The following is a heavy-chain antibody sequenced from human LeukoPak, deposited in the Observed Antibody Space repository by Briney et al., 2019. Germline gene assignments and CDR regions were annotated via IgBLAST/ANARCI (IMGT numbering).Heavy chain of an antibody. J-gene: IGHJ4*02. Sequence: GGSLRLSCAASGFTFSSYAMSWVHRAPGKGLEWVSAISGSGGSTYYADSVKGRFTISRDNSKNTLYLQMNSLRAEDTAVYYCAKVDDEIVVVITNYFDYWGQGTLVTVSS. V-gene: IGHV3-23*01. CDR3: AKVDDEIVVVITNYFDY. D-gene: IGHD3-22*01. CDR2: ISGSGGST. CDR1: GFTFSSYA.